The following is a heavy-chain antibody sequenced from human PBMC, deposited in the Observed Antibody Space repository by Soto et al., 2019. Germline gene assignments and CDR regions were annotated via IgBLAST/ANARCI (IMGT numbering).Heavy chain of an antibody. CDR2: IYYMGSH. J-gene: IGHJ6*02. D-gene: IGHD3-3*01. CDR3: ASRYYDFWSGFDGYYYGTDV. V-gene: IGHV4-30-4*01. Sequence: WIGYIYYMGSHYYNPSPKSRVTISVDTSKNQFSLKLSSVTAADTAVYYCASRYYDFWSGFDGYYYGTDVWGQGTTVTVSS.